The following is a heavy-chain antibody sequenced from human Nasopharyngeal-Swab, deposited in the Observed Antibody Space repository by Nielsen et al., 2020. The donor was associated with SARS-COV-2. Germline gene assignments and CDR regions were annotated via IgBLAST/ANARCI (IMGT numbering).Heavy chain of an antibody. CDR3: AKDLSLVVITTPNY. Sequence: GESLKISCAASGFTFSSYAMSWVRQAPGKGLEWVSAISGSGGSTYYADSVEGRFTISRDNSKNTLYLQMNSLRAEDTAVYYCAKDLSLVVITTPNYWGQGTLVTVSS. CDR2: ISGSGGST. D-gene: IGHD3-22*01. V-gene: IGHV3-23*01. J-gene: IGHJ4*02. CDR1: GFTFSSYA.